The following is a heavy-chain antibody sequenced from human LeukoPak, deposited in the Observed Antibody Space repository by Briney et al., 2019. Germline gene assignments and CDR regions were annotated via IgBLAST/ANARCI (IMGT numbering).Heavy chain of an antibody. CDR3: ARDPRNRGYYFDY. CDR1: GFTFSSYA. Sequence: GGSLWLSCAASGFTFSSYAMSWVRQAPGKGLEWVSAISGSGGSTYYADSVKGRFTISRDNSKNTLYLQMNSLRAEDTAVYYCARDPRNRGYYFDYWGQGTLVTVSS. CDR2: ISGSGGST. J-gene: IGHJ4*02. D-gene: IGHD1-14*01. V-gene: IGHV3-23*01.